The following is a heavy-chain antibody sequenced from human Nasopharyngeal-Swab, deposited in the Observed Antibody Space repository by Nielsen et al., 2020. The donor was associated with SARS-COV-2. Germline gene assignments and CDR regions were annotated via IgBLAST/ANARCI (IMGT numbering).Heavy chain of an antibody. CDR2: IYPGDSDV. Sequence: GESLKISCKDSGYSFDSYWIGWVRQIPGQGLEWMGIIYPGDSDVRYSPSFQGRVTISADKSINTAYIQWSSLKASDTAIYYCARRVSSSGFDAVDIWGQGTLVTVSS. CDR1: GYSFDSYW. V-gene: IGHV5-51*01. D-gene: IGHD3-22*01. J-gene: IGHJ3*02. CDR3: ARRVSSSGFDAVDI.